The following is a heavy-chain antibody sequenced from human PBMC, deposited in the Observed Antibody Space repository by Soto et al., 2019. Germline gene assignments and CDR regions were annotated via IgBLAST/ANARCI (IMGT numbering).Heavy chain of an antibody. V-gene: IGHV4-39*01. CDR1: GGSISSSSYY. CDR3: AISYYYDSRGYYPVDY. Sequence: SETLSLTCTVSGGSISSSSYYWGWIRQPPGNGLEWIGTIYYSGSTYYNPSLMSRVTISVDTSKNQFSLTLSSVTAADTAVYYCAISYYYDSRGYYPVDYWGQGTLVTVS. D-gene: IGHD3-22*01. CDR2: IYYSGST. J-gene: IGHJ4*02.